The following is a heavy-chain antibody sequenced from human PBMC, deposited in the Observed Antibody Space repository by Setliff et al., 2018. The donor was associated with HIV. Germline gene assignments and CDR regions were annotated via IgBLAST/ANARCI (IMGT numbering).Heavy chain of an antibody. Sequence: ASVKVSCKASGYTFTSYYIHWVRQAPGQGLEWMGEINPSGGSTSYSEKFRGRATMTRDTSRSTVYMELSSLRFDDTAVYYCARVPMLRYASPVDMWGQGTLVTVSS. CDR3: ARVPMLRYASPVDM. J-gene: IGHJ4*02. CDR2: INPSGGST. D-gene: IGHD3-9*01. V-gene: IGHV1-46*01. CDR1: GYTFTSYY.